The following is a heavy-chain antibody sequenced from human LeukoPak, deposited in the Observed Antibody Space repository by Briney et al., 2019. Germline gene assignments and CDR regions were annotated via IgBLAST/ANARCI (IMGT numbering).Heavy chain of an antibody. CDR2: ISYDGSNK. CDR3: ARDYDILTGYYPGDY. CDR1: GFTFSSYA. Sequence: GGSLRLSCAASGFTFSSYAMHWVRQAPGKGLEWVAVISYDGSNKYYADSVKGRLTISRDNSKNTLYLQMNSLRAEDTAVYYCARDYDILTGYYPGDYWGQGTLVTVSS. J-gene: IGHJ4*02. V-gene: IGHV3-30-3*01. D-gene: IGHD3-9*01.